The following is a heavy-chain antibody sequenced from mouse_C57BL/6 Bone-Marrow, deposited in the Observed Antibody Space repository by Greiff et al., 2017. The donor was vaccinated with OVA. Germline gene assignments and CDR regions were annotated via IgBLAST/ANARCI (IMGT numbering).Heavy chain of an antibody. Sequence: VKLMESGPGLVAPSQSLSITCTVSGFSLTSYGVDWVRQPPGKGLEWLGVIWGGGSTNYNSALMSRLSISTGNSKSQVFLKMNSLQTDDTAMYYCAKLARRGKNYAMDYWGQGTSVTVSS. V-gene: IGHV2-9*01. J-gene: IGHJ4*01. CDR2: IWGGGST. CDR3: AKLARRGKNYAMDY. CDR1: GFSLTSYG.